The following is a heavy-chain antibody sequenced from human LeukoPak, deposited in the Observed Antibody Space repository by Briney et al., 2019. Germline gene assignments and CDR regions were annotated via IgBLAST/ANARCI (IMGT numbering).Heavy chain of an antibody. CDR1: GGTFTGYY. Sequence: ASVKVSCKASGGTFTGYYMDWVRQAPGQGLEWMGWINPNSGGTNYAHKFQGRVTMTRDTSISTAYMELSRLRSDDTAVYYCAREFRIAAAGALGYWGQGTLVTVSS. D-gene: IGHD6-13*01. CDR2: INPNSGGT. J-gene: IGHJ4*02. CDR3: AREFRIAAAGALGY. V-gene: IGHV1-2*07.